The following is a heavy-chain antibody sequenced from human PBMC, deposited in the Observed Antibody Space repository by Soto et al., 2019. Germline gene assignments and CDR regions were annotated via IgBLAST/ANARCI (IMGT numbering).Heavy chain of an antibody. CDR1: GGSISSYY. CDR2: IYYSGST. V-gene: IGHV4-59*01. CDR3: ARRLRDGGYTGYYYYYYMDV. Sequence: SETLSLTCTVSGGSISSYYWSWIRQPPGKGLEWIGYIYYSGSTNYNPSLKSRVTISVDTSKNQFSLKLSSVTAADTAVYYCARRLRDGGYTGYYYYYYMDVWGKGTTVTVSS. D-gene: IGHD5-12*01. J-gene: IGHJ6*03.